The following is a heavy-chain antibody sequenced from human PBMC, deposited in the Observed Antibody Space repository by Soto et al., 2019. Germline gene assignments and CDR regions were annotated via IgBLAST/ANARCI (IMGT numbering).Heavy chain of an antibody. J-gene: IGHJ6*03. Sequence: GGSLRLSCAASGFTFSSYWMSWVRQAPGKGLEWVANIKQDGSEKYYVDSVKGRFTISRDNAKNSLYLQMNSLRDEDTAVYYCARGRSWYGRDYFYMDVWGKGTTVTVSS. CDR1: GFTFSSYW. V-gene: IGHV3-7*01. D-gene: IGHD6-13*01. CDR2: IKQDGSEK. CDR3: ARGRSWYGRDYFYMDV.